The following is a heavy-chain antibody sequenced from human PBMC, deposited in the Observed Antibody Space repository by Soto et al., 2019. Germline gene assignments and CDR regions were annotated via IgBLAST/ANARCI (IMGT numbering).Heavy chain of an antibody. CDR3: XXXXXXXXXXXXY. Sequence: QITLKESGPTLVKPTQTLTLTCTFSGFSLSTRGVGVAWIRQPPGKALEWLALIFWDDDKWYSPSLKSRLTXXXXXXXXXXXXXXXXXXXXXXXXXXXXXXXXXXXXXXXYWGQGTLVTVSS. J-gene: IGHJ4*02. CDR1: GFSLSTRGVG. V-gene: IGHV2-5*02. CDR2: IFWDDDK.